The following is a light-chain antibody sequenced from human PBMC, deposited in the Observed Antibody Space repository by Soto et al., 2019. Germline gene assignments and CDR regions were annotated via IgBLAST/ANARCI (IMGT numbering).Light chain of an antibody. J-gene: IGLJ3*02. CDR1: SSDVGAYNY. Sequence: QSALTQPASVSGSPGQSITISCTGTSSDVGAYNYVSWYQQHPDKAPKLIIYEVRNRPSGVSNRFSGSKSGNTASLTISGLQAEDEADYYCSSYTTSSTLVFGGGTKLTVL. CDR3: SSYTTSSTLV. CDR2: EVR. V-gene: IGLV2-14*01.